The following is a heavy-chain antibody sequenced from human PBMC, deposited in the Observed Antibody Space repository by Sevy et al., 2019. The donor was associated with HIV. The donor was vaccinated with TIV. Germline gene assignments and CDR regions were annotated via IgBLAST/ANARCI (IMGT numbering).Heavy chain of an antibody. V-gene: IGHV3-74*01. CDR3: ARANLGYGGNPNLDLDL. J-gene: IGHJ5*02. D-gene: IGHD4-17*01. CDR2: INSDGSTT. CDR1: GFSFSRYF. Sequence: GGSLRLSCAASGFSFSRYFMHWVRQAPGEGLVWVSLINSDGSTTNYADSVEGRFIVSRDNAKKTLYLELHSLRVEDTATYYCARANLGYGGNPNLDLDLWGQGTLVTVSS.